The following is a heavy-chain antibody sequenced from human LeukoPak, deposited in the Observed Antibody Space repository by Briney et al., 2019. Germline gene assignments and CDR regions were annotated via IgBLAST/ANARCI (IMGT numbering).Heavy chain of an antibody. Sequence: PVGSLRLSCAASGFTLSRYGLNWVRQAPGKGLEWVSSISDSGSDIYYADSVKGRFTISRDNAKKSLYLQMNSLRAEDTAVYYCAKDRLTFFYYDTSSYQGDFDNWGQGTLVTVSS. CDR1: GFTLSRYG. D-gene: IGHD3-22*01. V-gene: IGHV3-21*04. J-gene: IGHJ4*02. CDR3: AKDRLTFFYYDTSSYQGDFDN. CDR2: ISDSGSDI.